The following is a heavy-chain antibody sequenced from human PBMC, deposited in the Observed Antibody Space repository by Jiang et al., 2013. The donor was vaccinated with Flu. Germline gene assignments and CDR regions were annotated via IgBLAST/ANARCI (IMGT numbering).Heavy chain of an antibody. CDR2: ARNKAKSYTT. CDR3: TRGFRHCNGIVCRTWFDP. D-gene: IGHD2/OR15-2a*01. J-gene: IGHJ5*02. Sequence: VQLVESGGGLVQPGGSLRLSCAASGFTFSDYYMDWVRQAPGAGLEWVGRARNKAKSYTTEYATSVKGRFTVSRDDSKNSLYLQMNSLKIEDTAVYYCTRGFRHCNGIVCRTWFDPWGQGTLVTVSS. CDR1: GFTFSDYY. V-gene: IGHV3-72*01.